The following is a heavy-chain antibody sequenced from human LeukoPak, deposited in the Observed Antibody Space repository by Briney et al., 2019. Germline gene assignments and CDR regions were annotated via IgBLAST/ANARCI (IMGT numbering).Heavy chain of an antibody. CDR3: ARSYSSGFLPDY. D-gene: IGHD6-19*01. V-gene: IGHV1-46*01. J-gene: IGHJ4*02. CDR1: GYTFTSYN. Sequence: EASVKVSCTASGYTFTSYNMHWVRQAPGQGLEWMGIINPSGGSTSYAQKFQGRVTMTRDTSTSTVYMELSSLRSEDTAVYYCARSYSSGFLPDYWGQGTLVTVSS. CDR2: INPSGGST.